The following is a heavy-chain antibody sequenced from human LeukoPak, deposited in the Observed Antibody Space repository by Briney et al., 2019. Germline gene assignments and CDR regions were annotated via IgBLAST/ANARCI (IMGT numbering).Heavy chain of an antibody. CDR2: IIPILGIA. CDR1: GGTFSSYT. CDR3: ARDPRYYYDSSGLD. Sequence: SVKVSCKASGGTFSSYTISWVRQAPGQGLEWMGGIIPILGIANYAQKFQGRVTITADKSTSTAYMELSSLRSEDTAEYYCARDPRYYYDSSGLDWGQGTLVTVSS. D-gene: IGHD3-22*01. J-gene: IGHJ4*02. V-gene: IGHV1-69*10.